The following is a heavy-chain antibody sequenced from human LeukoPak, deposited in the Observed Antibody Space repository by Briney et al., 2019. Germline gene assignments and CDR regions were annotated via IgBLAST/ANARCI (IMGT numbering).Heavy chain of an antibody. J-gene: IGHJ6*02. CDR1: GFTFSNHF. Sequence: GGTLRLSCAVSGFTFSNHFMDWVRHAPAKGQEWVGRTKNKANSYTYEYAASVKGRFSISREDSKDSMYLQMNNLKTEDTAVYYCVRECSSLFYYHGMDVWGQGTTVTVSS. D-gene: IGHD2-2*01. CDR2: TKNKANSYTY. CDR3: VRECSSLFYYHGMDV. V-gene: IGHV3-72*01.